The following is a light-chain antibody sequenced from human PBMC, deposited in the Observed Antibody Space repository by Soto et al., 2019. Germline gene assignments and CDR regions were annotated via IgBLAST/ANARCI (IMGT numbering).Light chain of an antibody. V-gene: IGKV1-5*03. J-gene: IGKJ5*01. CDR2: KAS. Sequence: DIQMTQSPSTLSASVGDRVTITCRASQSISNWLAWYQQKPGKAPKLLIYKASSLETGVPSRFSGSGSGTDFTLTISCLQSEDFATYYCQQYYSYPRAFGQGTRLEIK. CDR1: QSISNW. CDR3: QQYYSYPRA.